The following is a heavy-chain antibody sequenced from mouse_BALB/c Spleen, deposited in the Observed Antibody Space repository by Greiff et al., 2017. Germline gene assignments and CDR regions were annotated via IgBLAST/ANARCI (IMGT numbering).Heavy chain of an antibody. CDR3: ARENHYDYDYAMDY. D-gene: IGHD2-4*01. V-gene: IGHV1-18*01. CDR2: INPNNGGT. J-gene: IGHJ4*01. CDR1: GYTFTDYN. Sequence: EVQLQQSGPELVKPGASVKIPCKASGYTFTDYNMDWVKQSHGKSLEWIGDINPNNGGTIYNQKFKGKATLTVDKSSSTAYMELRSLTSEDTAVYYCARENHYDYDYAMDYWGQGTSVTVSS.